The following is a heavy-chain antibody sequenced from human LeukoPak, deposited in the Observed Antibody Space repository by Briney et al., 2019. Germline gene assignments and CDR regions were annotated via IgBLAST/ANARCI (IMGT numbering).Heavy chain of an antibody. CDR3: AREVAAAGGLGENWFDP. Sequence: GESLKISCKGSGFTVTDHWIAWVRQAPGKGLEWVAVISYDGSNKYYADSVKGRFTISRDNSKNTLYLQMNSLRAEDTAVYYCAREVAAAGGLGENWFDPWGQGTLVTVSS. CDR2: ISYDGSNK. V-gene: IGHV3-30*19. CDR1: GFTVTDHW. D-gene: IGHD6-13*01. J-gene: IGHJ5*02.